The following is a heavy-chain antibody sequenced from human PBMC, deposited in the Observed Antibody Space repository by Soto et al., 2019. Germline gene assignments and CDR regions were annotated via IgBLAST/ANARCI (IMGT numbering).Heavy chain of an antibody. J-gene: IGHJ5*02. Sequence: PSATLSLTCTVSGGSINRRTSYCAWIRQSPGKGPEWMATFYSGSTYYNPSLKSRLTMSVDTSTNQFSLRLRSVAAPDTAVYYCATTRGIAVGGSFDHWGQGTLVT. CDR2: FYSGST. CDR3: ATTRGIAVGGSFDH. D-gene: IGHD6-19*01. CDR1: GGSINRRTSY. V-gene: IGHV4-39*01.